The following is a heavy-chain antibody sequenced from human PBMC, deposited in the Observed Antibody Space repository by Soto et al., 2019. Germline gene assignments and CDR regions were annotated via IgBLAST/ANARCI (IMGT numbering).Heavy chain of an antibody. V-gene: IGHV4-61*01. CDR1: GGSVSSGSYY. CDR3: ARGYDILTGCRSYYFDY. Sequence: QVQLQESGPGLVKPSETLSLTCTVSGGSVSSGSYYWSWIRQPPGKGLEWIGYIYYSGSTNYNPSPKSRVTISVDTSKNQFSPKLSSVTAADTAVYYCARGYDILTGCRSYYFDYWGQGTLVTVSS. D-gene: IGHD3-9*01. J-gene: IGHJ4*02. CDR2: IYYSGST.